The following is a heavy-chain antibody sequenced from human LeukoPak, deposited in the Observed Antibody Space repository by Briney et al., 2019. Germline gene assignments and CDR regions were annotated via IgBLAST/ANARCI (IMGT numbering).Heavy chain of an antibody. Sequence: GFLRLSCAASGFTFSSYAMSWVRQAPGKGLEWVSAISGSGGSTYYADSVKGRFTISRDNSKNTLYLQMNSLRAEDTAVYYCANGVVPAATYYYGMDVWGQGTTVTVSS. V-gene: IGHV3-23*01. J-gene: IGHJ6*02. D-gene: IGHD2-2*01. CDR1: GFTFSSYA. CDR3: ANGVVPAATYYYGMDV. CDR2: ISGSGGST.